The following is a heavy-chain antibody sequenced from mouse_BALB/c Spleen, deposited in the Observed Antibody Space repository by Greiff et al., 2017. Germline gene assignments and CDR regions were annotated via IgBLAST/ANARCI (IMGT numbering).Heavy chain of an antibody. J-gene: IGHJ4*01. CDR2: ILPGSGST. CDR1: GYTFSSYW. Sequence: QVQVKQSGAELMKPGASVKISCKATGYTFSSYWIEWVKQRPGHGLEWIGEILPGSGSTNYNEKFKGKATFTADTSSNTAYMQLRSLTSEDSAVYYWASRRSYYGDAMDYWGQGTSVTGSS. CDR3: ASRRSYYGDAMDY. D-gene: IGHD1-1*01. V-gene: IGHV1-9*01.